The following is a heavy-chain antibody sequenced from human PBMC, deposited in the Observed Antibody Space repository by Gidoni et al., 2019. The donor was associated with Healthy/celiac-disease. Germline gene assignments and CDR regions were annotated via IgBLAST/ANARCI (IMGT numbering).Heavy chain of an antibody. J-gene: IGHJ4*02. V-gene: IGHV3-15*01. Sequence: EVQLVESGGGLVKPGGSLRLSCAASGFTFSNAWLSCVRQAPGKGLEWVGRIKSKTDGGTTDYAEPVKGRFTISRDDAKNTLYLQMNSLKNEDTAVYYCTTDETLYCSSTSCYYNDYWGQGTLVTVSS. CDR3: TTDETLYCSSTSCYYNDY. D-gene: IGHD2-2*01. CDR1: GFTFSNAW. CDR2: IKSKTDGGTT.